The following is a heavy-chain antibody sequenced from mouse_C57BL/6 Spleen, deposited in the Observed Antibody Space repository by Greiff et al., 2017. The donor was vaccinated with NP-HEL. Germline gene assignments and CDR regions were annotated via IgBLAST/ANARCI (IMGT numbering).Heavy chain of an antibody. D-gene: IGHD1-3*01. Sequence: EVQLQQSGPELVKPGASVKISCKASGYTFTDYYMNWVKQSHGKSLEWIGDINPNNGGTSYNQKFKGKATLTVDKSSSTAYMGPRSLTSEDSAVYYCARGGVYMLGAYWVKGTLVTVSA. CDR3: ARGGVYMLGAY. CDR1: GYTFTDYY. J-gene: IGHJ3*01. CDR2: INPNNGGT. V-gene: IGHV1-26*01.